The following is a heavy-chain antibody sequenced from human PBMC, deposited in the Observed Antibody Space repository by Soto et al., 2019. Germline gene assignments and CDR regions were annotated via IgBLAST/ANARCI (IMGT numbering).Heavy chain of an antibody. CDR3: VRDFGFPTIGMDSGPRGHGLDL. J-gene: IGHJ6*02. CDR2: ISSHGGET. CDR1: GFSFSGFA. Sequence: GGSLRLSCSASGFSFSGFAMHWVRQAPGQGLEYVSGISSHGGETHYADSVKGRFSISRDNSKNTLYFQMTSLRAEDTAVYYCVRDFGFPTIGMDSGPRGHGLDLWGQGTTVTVSS. D-gene: IGHD3-10*01. V-gene: IGHV3-64D*08.